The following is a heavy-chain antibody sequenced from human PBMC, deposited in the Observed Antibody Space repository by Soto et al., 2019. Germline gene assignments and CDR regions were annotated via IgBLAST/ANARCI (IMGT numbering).Heavy chain of an antibody. Sequence: DVQLVESGGGLIQPGESLRLSCAAFGLTVSGKKYVAWVRQAPGKGLEWVSALYDVDGTYYADSVKGRFTTSTDSSKTTVYLQMNGLRPDDTAVYYCASWHEREHAYDVWGRGTTVTVSS. D-gene: IGHD1-1*01. CDR1: GLTVSGKKY. CDR3: ASWHEREHAYDV. CDR2: LYDVDGT. J-gene: IGHJ3*01. V-gene: IGHV3-53*01.